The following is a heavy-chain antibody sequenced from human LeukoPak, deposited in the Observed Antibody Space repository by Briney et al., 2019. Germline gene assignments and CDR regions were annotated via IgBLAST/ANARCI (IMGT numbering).Heavy chain of an antibody. CDR3: ARSLMGYSSSSDY. J-gene: IGHJ4*02. CDR1: GFTFSSYS. V-gene: IGHV3-21*01. D-gene: IGHD6-6*01. CDR2: ISSSSSYI. Sequence: KSGGSLRLSCAASGFTFSSYSMNWVRQAPGKGLEWVSSISSSSSYIYYADSVKGRFTISRDNAKNSLYLQMNSLRAEDTAVYYCARSLMGYSSSSDYWGQGTLVTVSS.